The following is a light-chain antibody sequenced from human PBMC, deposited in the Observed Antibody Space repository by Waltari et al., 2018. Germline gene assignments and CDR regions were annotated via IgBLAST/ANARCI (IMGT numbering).Light chain of an antibody. J-gene: IGLJ2*01. Sequence: QSVLTQPPSASGTPGQRVTISCSGSSSNIGRNYVYWYQQPPGTAPKLLIYRNNQRPSGVPDRFSGSKSGTSASLAISGLRSEDEADYYCAAWDDSLSGPLVVFGGGTKLTVL. CDR1: SSNIGRNY. CDR3: AAWDDSLSGPLVV. CDR2: RNN. V-gene: IGLV1-47*01.